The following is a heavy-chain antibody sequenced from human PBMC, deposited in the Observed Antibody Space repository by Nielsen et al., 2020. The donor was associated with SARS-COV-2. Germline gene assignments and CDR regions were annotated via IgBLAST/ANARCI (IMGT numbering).Heavy chain of an antibody. Sequence: GSLRLSCTVSGGSISSGGYYWSWIRQHPGKGLEWIGYIYYSGSTNYNPSLKSRVTISVDTSKNQFSLKLSSVTAADTAVYYCARDSGSYVDGMDVWGQGTTVTVSS. CDR2: IYYSGST. V-gene: IGHV4-61*08. CDR3: ARDSGSYVDGMDV. D-gene: IGHD1-26*01. J-gene: IGHJ6*02. CDR1: GGSISSGGYY.